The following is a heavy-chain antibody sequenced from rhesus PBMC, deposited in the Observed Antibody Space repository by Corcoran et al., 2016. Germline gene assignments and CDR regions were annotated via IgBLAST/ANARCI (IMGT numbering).Heavy chain of an antibody. D-gene: IGHD3-16*01. V-gene: IGHV4-122*02. CDR2: ISYSGST. CDR1: GSSLSSGYG. J-gene: IGHJ4*01. Sequence: QLQLQESGPGLVKPSETLSLTCAVSGSSLSSGYGWRWIRQHPGQGLEWSGYISYSGSTIYNPSLKSRVTISRDTSKNQFSLKLSSVTAADTAVYYCASRYYYSGSHDYWGQGVLVTVSS. CDR3: ASRYYYSGSHDY.